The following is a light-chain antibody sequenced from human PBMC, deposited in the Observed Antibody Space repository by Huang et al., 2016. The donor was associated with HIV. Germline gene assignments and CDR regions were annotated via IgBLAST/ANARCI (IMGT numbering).Light chain of an antibody. CDR3: QHYNNWPPSWT. CDR2: GAS. Sequence: EVMMAQSPATLSLSPGERATLSCRASQSVNNNLAWYQHKPGQTPRLLLYGASTRATGIPARFSGSGSGTEFTLTISSLQSEDFAVYYCQHYNNWPPSWTFGQGTKVEIK. J-gene: IGKJ1*01. V-gene: IGKV3-15*01. CDR1: QSVNNN.